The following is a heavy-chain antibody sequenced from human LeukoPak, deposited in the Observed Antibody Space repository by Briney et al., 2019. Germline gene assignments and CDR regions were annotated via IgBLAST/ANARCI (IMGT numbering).Heavy chain of an antibody. V-gene: IGHV3-53*01. CDR3: ARDGSTVTTDYYYGMDV. CDR2: IYSGGRI. CDR1: GLTVSSNF. D-gene: IGHD4-17*01. J-gene: IGHJ6*02. Sequence: GGSLRLSCAATGLTVSSNFMSWVHQAPGKGLEWVSVIYSGGRIYYADSVKGRFTISRDNSKNTLYLQMNSLRAEDTAVYYCARDGSTVTTDYYYGMDVWGQGTTVTVSS.